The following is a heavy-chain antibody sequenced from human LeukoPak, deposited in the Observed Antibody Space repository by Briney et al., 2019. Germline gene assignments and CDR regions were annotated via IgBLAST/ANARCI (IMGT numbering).Heavy chain of an antibody. CDR3: ARGGMVRGVDY. J-gene: IGHJ4*02. Sequence: PSETLSLTCTVSGGSISSGGYYWSWIRQHPGKGLEWIGYIYYSGSTYHNPSLKSRVTISVDTSKNQFSLKLSSVTAADTAVYYCARGGMVRGVDYWGQGTLVTVSS. V-gene: IGHV4-31*03. CDR2: IYYSGST. D-gene: IGHD3-10*01. CDR1: GGSISSGGYY.